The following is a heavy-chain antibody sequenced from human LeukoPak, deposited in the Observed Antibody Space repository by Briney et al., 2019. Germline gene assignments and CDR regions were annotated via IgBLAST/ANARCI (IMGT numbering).Heavy chain of an antibody. Sequence: GGSLRLSCTASGFTFGDYAMSWVRQAPGKGLEWVGFIRSKAYGGTTEYAASVKGRFTISRDDSKSIAYLQMNSLKTEDTAVYYCTVVEMAIITYGHWGQGTLVTVSS. V-gene: IGHV3-49*04. D-gene: IGHD5-24*01. CDR2: IRSKAYGGTT. CDR1: GFTFGDYA. CDR3: TVVEMAIITYGH. J-gene: IGHJ4*02.